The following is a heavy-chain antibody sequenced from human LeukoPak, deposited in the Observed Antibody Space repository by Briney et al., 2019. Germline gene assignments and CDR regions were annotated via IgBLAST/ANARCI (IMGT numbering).Heavy chain of an antibody. Sequence: EASVKVSCKASGYTFTGYYMHWVRQAPGQGLERMGWINPNSGGTNYAQKFQGRVTMTRDTSISTAYMELSRLRSDDTAVYYCARDQDNWNYLGYWGQGTLVTVSS. D-gene: IGHD1-20*01. J-gene: IGHJ4*02. V-gene: IGHV1-2*02. CDR3: ARDQDNWNYLGY. CDR2: INPNSGGT. CDR1: GYTFTGYY.